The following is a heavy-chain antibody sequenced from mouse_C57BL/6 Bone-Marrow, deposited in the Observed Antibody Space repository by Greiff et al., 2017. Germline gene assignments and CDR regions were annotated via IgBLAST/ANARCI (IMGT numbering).Heavy chain of an antibody. V-gene: IGHV1-81*01. J-gene: IGHJ1*03. D-gene: IGHD2-4*01. CDR1: GYTFTSYG. CDR2: IYPRSGNT. CDR3: AREGYYDYGYFDV. Sequence: VKLMESGAELARPGASVKLSCKASGYTFTSYGISWVKQRTGQGLEWIGEIYPRSGNTYYNEKFKGKATLTADKSSSTAYMELRSLTSEDSAVYFCAREGYYDYGYFDVWGTGTTVTVSS.